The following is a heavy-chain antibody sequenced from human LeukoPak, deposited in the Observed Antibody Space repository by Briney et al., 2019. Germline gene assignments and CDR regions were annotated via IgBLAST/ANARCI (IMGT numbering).Heavy chain of an antibody. Sequence: PSETLSLTCTVSGGSISSGSYYWSWIRQPAGKGLEWIGRIYTSGSTNYNPSLKSRVTISVDTSKNQFSLKLSSVTAADTAVYYCARDRSEYSSSGVSDYWGQGTLVTVSS. V-gene: IGHV4-61*02. CDR3: ARDRSEYSSSGVSDY. CDR1: GGSISSGSYY. J-gene: IGHJ4*02. CDR2: IYTSGST. D-gene: IGHD6-6*01.